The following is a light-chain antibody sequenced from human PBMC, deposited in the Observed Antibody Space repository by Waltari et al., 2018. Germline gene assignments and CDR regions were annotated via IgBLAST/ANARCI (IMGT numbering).Light chain of an antibody. CDR2: DVS. V-gene: IGLV2-14*03. CDR1: SSDAGGYNY. Sequence: QSALTQPASVSGSPGQSITISCTGTSSDAGGYNYVSWYQQHPGKAPKFMIYDVSNRPSGVSNRFSGSKSGNTASLTISGLQAEDEADYYCSTYTSTNTWVFGGGTRLTVL. J-gene: IGLJ3*02. CDR3: STYTSTNTWV.